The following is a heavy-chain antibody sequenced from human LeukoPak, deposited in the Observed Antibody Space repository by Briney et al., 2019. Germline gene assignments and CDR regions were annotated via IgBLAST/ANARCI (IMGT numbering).Heavy chain of an antibody. V-gene: IGHV3-30*04. Sequence: GGSLRLSCAASGYTFSSYAMHWVRQAPGKGLEWVAVISYDGNNKYYADSVKGRFTISRDNSKNTLYLQMNSLRAEDTAVYYCAREMATIMSQNPFDYWGQGTLVTVSS. CDR2: ISYDGNNK. CDR1: GYTFSSYA. J-gene: IGHJ4*02. D-gene: IGHD5-24*01. CDR3: AREMATIMSQNPFDY.